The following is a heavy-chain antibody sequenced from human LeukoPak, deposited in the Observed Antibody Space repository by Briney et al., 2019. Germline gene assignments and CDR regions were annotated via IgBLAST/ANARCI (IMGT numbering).Heavy chain of an antibody. CDR2: INPSGGST. CDR1: GYTFINYY. V-gene: IGHV1-46*01. Sequence: ASGKVSCKASGYTFINYYMHWVRQAPGQGLEWMGIINPSGGSTSYAQKFQGRVTMTTDTSTSTVYMELSSLRSEDTAVYYCARDGSTSILWWWGQGTLVTVSS. J-gene: IGHJ1*01. D-gene: IGHD2-21*01. CDR3: ARDGSTSILWW.